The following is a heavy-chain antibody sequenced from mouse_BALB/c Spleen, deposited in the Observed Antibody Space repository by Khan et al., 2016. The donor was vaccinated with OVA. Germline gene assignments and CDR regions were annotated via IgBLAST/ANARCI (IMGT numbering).Heavy chain of an antibody. Sequence: EVELVESGGGLVQPGGSLKLSCAASGFTFSSYGMSWVRQTPDKRLELVATINSNGGSTYYPDSVKGRFTISSDNAKHTLYLQMSSLKSKDTAMYYCARMARTINWGQGTTLTVSS. J-gene: IGHJ2*01. CDR2: INSNGGST. CDR3: ARMARTIN. V-gene: IGHV5-6-3*01. CDR1: GFTFSSYG.